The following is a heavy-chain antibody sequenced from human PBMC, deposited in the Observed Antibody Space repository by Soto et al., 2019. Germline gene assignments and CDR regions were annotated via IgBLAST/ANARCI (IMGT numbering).Heavy chain of an antibody. D-gene: IGHD2-15*01. CDR2: ISPDESKI. V-gene: IGHV3-30-3*01. CDR3: ARDTGYDEPYYFDY. Sequence: GGSLRLSCAASGFTFSTYDMHLVRQAPGKGLEWVAVISPDESKIFYADSVKGRFTISRDNAKNSLYLQMNSLRAEDTAVYYCARDTGYDEPYYFDYWGQGTLVTVSS. CDR1: GFTFSTYD. J-gene: IGHJ4*02.